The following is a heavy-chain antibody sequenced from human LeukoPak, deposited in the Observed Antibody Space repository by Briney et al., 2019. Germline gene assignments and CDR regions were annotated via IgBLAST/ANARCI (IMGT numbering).Heavy chain of an antibody. V-gene: IGHV3-23*01. CDR2: ISDSGNSA. D-gene: IGHD2-15*01. Sequence: GGSLRLSCATSGFTFSRYAMNWVRQAPGKGLEWVSAISDSGNSAYYADSVKGRFTVSRDKSNNTLFLQMTRLTADDTAVYYCAKDANPLPNVFDIWGQGTKVIVSS. CDR1: GFTFSRYA. CDR3: AKDANPLPNVFDI. J-gene: IGHJ3*02.